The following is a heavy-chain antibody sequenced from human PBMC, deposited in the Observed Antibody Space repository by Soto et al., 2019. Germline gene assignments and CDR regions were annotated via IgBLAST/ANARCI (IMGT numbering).Heavy chain of an antibody. D-gene: IGHD4-17*01. J-gene: IGHJ5*02. V-gene: IGHV4-31*03. CDR2: IYYSGST. CDR3: ARGRDYGDYGNWFDP. Sequence: QVQLQESGPGLVKPSQTLSLTCTVSGGSISSGGYYWSWIRQHPGKGLEWIGYIYYSGSTYYNPSLKSRVTTSVDTSKNQCSLKLSAVTAADTAVYYCARGRDYGDYGNWFDPWGQGTLVTVSS. CDR1: GGSISSGGYY.